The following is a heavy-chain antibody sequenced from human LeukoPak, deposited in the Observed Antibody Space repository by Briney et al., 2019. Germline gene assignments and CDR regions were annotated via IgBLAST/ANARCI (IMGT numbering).Heavy chain of an antibody. D-gene: IGHD5-18*01. CDR3: ATATNGYSYVDY. CDR2: ISGSGGST. J-gene: IGHJ4*02. V-gene: IGHV3-23*01. CDR1: GFTFSSYG. Sequence: GGSLRLSCAASGFTFSSYGMSWVRQAPGKGLEWVSGISGSGGSTYYADSVKGRFTISRDNSKNTLYLQMNSLRAEDTAVYYCATATNGYSYVDYWGQGTLVTVSS.